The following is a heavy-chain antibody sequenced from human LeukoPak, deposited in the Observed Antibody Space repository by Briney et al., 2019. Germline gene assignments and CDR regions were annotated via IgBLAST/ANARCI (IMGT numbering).Heavy chain of an antibody. Sequence: ASVKVSCKASGYTLTSYGISWVRQAPGQGLEWMGWISAYNGNTNYAQKLQGRVTMTTDTSTSTAYMELRSLRSDDTAVYYCARFLLDGSGSYYVYDYWGQGTLVTVSS. CDR2: ISAYNGNT. J-gene: IGHJ4*02. CDR1: GYTLTSYG. V-gene: IGHV1-18*01. CDR3: ARFLLDGSGSYYVYDY. D-gene: IGHD3-10*01.